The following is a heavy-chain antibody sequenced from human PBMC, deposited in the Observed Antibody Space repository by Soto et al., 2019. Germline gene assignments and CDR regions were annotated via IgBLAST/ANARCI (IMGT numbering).Heavy chain of an antibody. J-gene: IGHJ2*01. V-gene: IGHV1-8*01. CDR3: ARGLVVVSATYWYFDL. CDR1: GYTFTSYD. D-gene: IGHD2-15*01. CDR2: MNPNSGKA. Sequence: QVQLVQSGAEVKKPGASVKVSCKASGYTFTSYDINWVRQAAGQGLEWIGWMNPNSGKAVYAQKFQGRVTMAGNTSISPAYMELSSLRSGDTAVYFCARGLVVVSATYWYFDLWGRGTLVTVSS.